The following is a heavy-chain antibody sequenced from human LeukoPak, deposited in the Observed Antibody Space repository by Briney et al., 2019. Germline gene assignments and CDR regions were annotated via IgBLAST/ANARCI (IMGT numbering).Heavy chain of an antibody. CDR1: GGSFSGYY. CDR2: INHSGST. Sequence: SETLSLTCAVYGGSFSGYYWSWIRQPPGKGLEWIGEINHSGSTNYNPSLKSRVTISVDTSKNQFSLKLSSVTAADTAVYYCARGRYFDGMDAWGQGPTVTVSS. D-gene: IGHD3-9*01. J-gene: IGHJ6*02. CDR3: ARGRYFDGMDA. V-gene: IGHV4-34*01.